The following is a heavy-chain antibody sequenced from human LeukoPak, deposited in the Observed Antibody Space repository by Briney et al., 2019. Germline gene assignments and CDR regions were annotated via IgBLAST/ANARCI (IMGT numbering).Heavy chain of an antibody. CDR1: GFTFSSYE. CDR2: ISSGSTI. Sequence: GGSLRLSCAASGFTFSSYEMNWVRRAPGKGLEWVSYISSGSTIYDADSVKGRFTISRDNAKNSLYLQMNSLRAEDTAVYYCARESIAVAGAPFDYWGQGTLVTVSS. CDR3: ARESIAVAGAPFDY. D-gene: IGHD6-19*01. V-gene: IGHV3-48*03. J-gene: IGHJ4*02.